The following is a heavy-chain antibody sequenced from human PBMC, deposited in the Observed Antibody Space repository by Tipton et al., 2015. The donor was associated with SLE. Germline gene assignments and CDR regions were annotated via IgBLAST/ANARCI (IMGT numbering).Heavy chain of an antibody. CDR3: ARVNGYSSGWYDH. J-gene: IGHJ5*02. CDR2: ISYDGVNK. Sequence: RSLRLSCAASEFTFSSYGIHWVRQAPGKGLEWVAAISYDGVNKYYADYVKGRFTISRDNSKNTLYLQMNSLRVEDTAVYYCARVNGYSSGWYDHWGQGTLVTVSS. V-gene: IGHV3-30*04. D-gene: IGHD3-22*01. CDR1: EFTFSSYG.